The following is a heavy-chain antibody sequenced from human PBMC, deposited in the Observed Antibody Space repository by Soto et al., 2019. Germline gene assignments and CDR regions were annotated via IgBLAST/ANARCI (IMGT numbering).Heavy chain of an antibody. CDR2: ISYDGSNK. D-gene: IGHD3-3*01. J-gene: IGHJ4*01. V-gene: IGHV3-30-3*01. Sequence: QVQVVESGGGVVQPGRSLRLSCAASGFAFSSYAIHWVRQAPGKGLEWVAFISYDGSNKYYADSVKGRFTISRYNSKNTMYLQMNRLRAEEPGVYYCTRSRTIFLGDRRGFNYWGQGPLVTVSS. CDR1: GFAFSSYA. CDR3: TRSRTIFLGDRRGFNY.